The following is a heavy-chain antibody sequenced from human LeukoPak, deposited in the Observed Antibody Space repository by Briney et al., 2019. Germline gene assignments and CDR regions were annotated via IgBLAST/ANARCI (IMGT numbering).Heavy chain of an antibody. CDR3: ARVKYYDNSGYSN. Sequence: GGSLRLSCAASGFTFGHYGVQWVRQAPGKGLEWVAAISFDGYRKFYADSVKGRFTISRDNAKNSLYLQMNSLRAEDTAVYYCARVKYYDNSGYSNWGQGTLVTVSS. V-gene: IGHV3-30*04. CDR1: GFTFGHYG. CDR2: ISFDGYRK. D-gene: IGHD3-22*01. J-gene: IGHJ4*02.